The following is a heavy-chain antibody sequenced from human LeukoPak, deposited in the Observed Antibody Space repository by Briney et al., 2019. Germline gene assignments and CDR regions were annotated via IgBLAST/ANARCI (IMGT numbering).Heavy chain of an antibody. Sequence: SVKVSCKASGGTFSSYAISWVRQAPGQGLEWMGVIIPIFGKANYAQKFQGRVTITADESTSTAYMELSSLRSEDTAVYYCARSPLRYCGGDSYSGYNGFDPWAKGTLFTVSS. V-gene: IGHV1-69*13. CDR2: IIPIFGKA. D-gene: IGHD2-21*02. CDR1: GGTFSSYA. J-gene: IGHJ5*02. CDR3: ARSPLRYCGGDSYSGYNGFDP.